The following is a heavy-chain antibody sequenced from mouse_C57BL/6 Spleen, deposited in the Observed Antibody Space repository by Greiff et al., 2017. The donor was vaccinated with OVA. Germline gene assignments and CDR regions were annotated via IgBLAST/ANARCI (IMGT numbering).Heavy chain of an antibody. J-gene: IGHJ3*01. CDR1: GFTFSSYA. CDR2: ISSGGDYI. CDR3: TRDRGGYGSTYGGFAY. Sequence: EVQGVESGEGLVKPGGSLKLSCAASGFTFSSYAMSWVRQTPEKRLEWVAYISSGGDYIYYADNVKGRFTISRDNARNTLYLQMSSLKSEDTAMYYCTRDRGGYGSTYGGFAYWGQGTLVTVSA. V-gene: IGHV5-9-1*02. D-gene: IGHD1-1*01.